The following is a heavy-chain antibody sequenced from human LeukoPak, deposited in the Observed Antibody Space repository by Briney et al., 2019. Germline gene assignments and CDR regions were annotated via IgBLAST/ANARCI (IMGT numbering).Heavy chain of an antibody. Sequence: ASVKVSCKASGYTFTDYYMHWVRQAPGQGLEWMGWINSNSGGTNYAQKFQGRVTMARGTSISTAYMELSRLRSDDTAVYYCARANYDILTGYSLSYYYYGMDVWGQGTTVTVSS. CDR2: INSNSGGT. V-gene: IGHV1-2*02. D-gene: IGHD3-9*01. CDR1: GYTFTDYY. CDR3: ARANYDILTGYSLSYYYYGMDV. J-gene: IGHJ6*02.